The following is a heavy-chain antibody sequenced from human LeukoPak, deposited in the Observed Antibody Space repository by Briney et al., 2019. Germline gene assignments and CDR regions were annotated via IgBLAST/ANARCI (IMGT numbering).Heavy chain of an antibody. CDR3: ARDRDITGTTSDAFDI. Sequence: PSETLSLTCTVSGGSVSSGSYYWSWIRQPPGKGLEWIGYIYYSGNTNYNPSLKSRVTISVDTSKNQFSLKLSSVTAADTAVYYCARDRDITGTTSDAFDIWGQGTMVTVSS. V-gene: IGHV4-61*01. CDR2: IYYSGNT. D-gene: IGHD1-20*01. J-gene: IGHJ3*02. CDR1: GGSVSSGSYY.